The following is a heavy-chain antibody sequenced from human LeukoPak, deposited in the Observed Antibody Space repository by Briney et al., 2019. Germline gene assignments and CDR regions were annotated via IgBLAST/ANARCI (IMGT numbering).Heavy chain of an antibody. CDR2: IYSSGRT. CDR3: ARARALNADNGWFDP. V-gene: IGHV4-31*02. Sequence: PSQTLSLTCFVSGDSIRNSGFYWSWIRQVPGMGLEWIGYIYSSGRTYFNPSLERRVSISLDTPKNQFSLKLTSVTAADRAVYYCARARALNADNGWFDPWGQGTLVTVSS. J-gene: IGHJ5*02. D-gene: IGHD1-1*01. CDR1: GDSIRNSGFY.